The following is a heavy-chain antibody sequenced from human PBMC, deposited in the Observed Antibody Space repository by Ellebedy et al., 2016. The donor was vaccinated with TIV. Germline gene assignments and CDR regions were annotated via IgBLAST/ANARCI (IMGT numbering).Heavy chain of an antibody. CDR2: INHSGST. CDR1: GGSFSGHY. V-gene: IGHV4-34*01. J-gene: IGHJ4*02. CDR3: ARGLVALD. Sequence: MPGGSLRLSCAVYGGSFSGHYWSWIRQPPGKGLEWIGEINHSGSTNYNPSLKSRVTISVDTSKNQFSLKLSSVTAADTAVYYCARGLVALDWGQGTLVTVSS.